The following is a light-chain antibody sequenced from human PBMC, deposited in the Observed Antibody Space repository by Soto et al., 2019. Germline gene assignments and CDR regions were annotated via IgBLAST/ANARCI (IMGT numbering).Light chain of an antibody. Sequence: QSVLTQPASVSGSPGQSITISCTGISSDVGSYNLVSWYQQHPGKAPKVIIYEGSKRPSGVSNRFSGSKSGNTASLTISGLQAEDEADYYCCSYGGSRGVIFGGGTKVTVL. CDR1: SSDVGSYNL. CDR3: CSYGGSRGVI. V-gene: IGLV2-23*01. J-gene: IGLJ2*01. CDR2: EGS.